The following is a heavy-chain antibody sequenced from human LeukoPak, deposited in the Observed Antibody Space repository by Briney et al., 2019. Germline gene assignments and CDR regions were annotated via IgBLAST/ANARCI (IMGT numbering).Heavy chain of an antibody. J-gene: IGHJ3*02. Sequence: PGRSLRLSCAASGFTFSSYGMHWVRQAPGKGLEWVAVISYDGSNKYYADSVKGRFTISRDNSKNTLYLQMNSLRAEDTAVYYCAKDMPPNYYDSSGYYRGDAFDIWGQGTMVTVSS. D-gene: IGHD3-22*01. CDR3: AKDMPPNYYDSSGYYRGDAFDI. V-gene: IGHV3-30*18. CDR2: ISYDGSNK. CDR1: GFTFSSYG.